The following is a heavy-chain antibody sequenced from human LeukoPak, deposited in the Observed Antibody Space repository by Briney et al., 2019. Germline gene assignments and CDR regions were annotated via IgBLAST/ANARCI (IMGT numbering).Heavy chain of an antibody. CDR3: SFFVGVGYYYYYYMDV. V-gene: IGHV4-39*01. J-gene: IGHJ6*03. D-gene: IGHD3-16*02. CDR2: IYYSGST. CDR1: GGSISSSSYY. Sequence: SETLSLTCTVSGGSISSSSYYWGWIRQPPGKGLEWFGSIYYSGSTYYNPSLKSRVTISVDTSKNQFSLKLSSVTAADTAVYYCSFFVGVGYYYYYYMDVWGKGTTVTVSS.